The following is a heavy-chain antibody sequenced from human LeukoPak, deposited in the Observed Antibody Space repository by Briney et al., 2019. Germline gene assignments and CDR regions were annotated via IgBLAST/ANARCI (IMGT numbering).Heavy chain of an antibody. CDR3: AGLVGRYSSGLYYYYFDY. D-gene: IGHD3-22*01. V-gene: IGHV4-34*08. CDR1: GFTFNKYY. J-gene: IGHJ4*02. Sequence: GSLRLSCAASGFTFNKYYMHWVRQPPGKGLEWIGEMYLSGTTHSNPSVKSRVTISIDKSKNQFFLNLSSVTAADTAVYYCAGLVGRYSSGLYYYYFDYWGQGTPVTVSS. CDR2: MYLSGTT.